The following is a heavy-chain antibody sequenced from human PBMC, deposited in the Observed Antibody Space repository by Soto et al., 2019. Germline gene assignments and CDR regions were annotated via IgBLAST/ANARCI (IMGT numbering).Heavy chain of an antibody. CDR2: SYHTGTT. CDR3: AATVVREYSHYALDV. D-gene: IGHD2-21*01. J-gene: IGHJ6*02. V-gene: IGHV4-30-2*01. Sequence: PGKALEWIGYSYHTGTTYYTEALKSRVTISLDRSKNQISLSLNSVTAADTAVYYCAATVVREYSHYALDVLGQGTTV.